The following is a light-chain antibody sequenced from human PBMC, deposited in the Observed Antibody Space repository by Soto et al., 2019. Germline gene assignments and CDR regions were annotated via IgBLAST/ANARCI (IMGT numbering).Light chain of an antibody. V-gene: IGKV1-39*01. CDR2: AAS. CDR3: QQSYTAPWT. J-gene: IGKJ1*01. Sequence: DIQMTQSPSSLSASVGDRVTITCRASQSITSHLNWYQQKPGKAPRLLIYAASRLQSGVPSRFSGSGFGTDFALTISGVQPEDFATFYCQQSYTAPWTFGQGTKVEIK. CDR1: QSITSH.